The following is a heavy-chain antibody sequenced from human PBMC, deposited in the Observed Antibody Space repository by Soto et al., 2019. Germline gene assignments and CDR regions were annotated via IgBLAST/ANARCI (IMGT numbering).Heavy chain of an antibody. V-gene: IGHV4-30-2*01. CDR2: IYHSGST. J-gene: IGHJ5*02. Sequence: TSXTLSLTYAVSGGSISSGGYSWNWIRQPPGKGLEWIGYIYHSGSTLYNPSPKGRVTISVDKSKNQFSLKLSSVTAADTAVYYCARDQLEGNWFDPWGQGTLVTVSS. D-gene: IGHD1-1*01. CDR1: GGSISSGGYS. CDR3: ARDQLEGNWFDP.